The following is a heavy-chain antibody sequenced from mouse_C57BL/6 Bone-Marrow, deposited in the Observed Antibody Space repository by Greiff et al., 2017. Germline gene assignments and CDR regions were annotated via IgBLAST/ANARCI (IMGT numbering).Heavy chain of an antibody. CDR1: GFTFSDYY. J-gene: IGHJ2*01. V-gene: IGHV5-12*01. CDR3: ARQSRRYDAFDY. CDR2: ISNGGGST. Sequence: EVKVVESGGGLVQPGGSLKLSCAASGFTFSDYYMYWVRQTPEKRLEWVAYISNGGGSTYYPDTVKGRFTISIDNAKSTLYLQMSSLKSEDTAMYYCARQSRRYDAFDYWGQGTTLTVSS. D-gene: IGHD1-1*01.